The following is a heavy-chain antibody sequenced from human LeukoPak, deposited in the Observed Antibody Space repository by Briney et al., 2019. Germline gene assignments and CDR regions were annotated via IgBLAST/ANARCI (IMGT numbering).Heavy chain of an antibody. J-gene: IGHJ4*02. D-gene: IGHD3-22*01. CDR1: GGSISS. CDR3: ARQKYYYDSSGYYFPFDY. V-gene: IGHV4-59*01. CDR2: IYYSGTT. Sequence: SETLSLTCTVSGGSISSWIRQPPGKGLEWIGYIYYSGTTNYNPSLKSRVSMSVDTSKNQFSLKLSSATAADTAVYYCARQKYYYDSSGYYFPFDYWGQGTLVTVSS.